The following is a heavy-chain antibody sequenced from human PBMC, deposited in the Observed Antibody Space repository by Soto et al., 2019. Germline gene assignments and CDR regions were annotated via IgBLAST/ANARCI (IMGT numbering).Heavy chain of an antibody. CDR1: GGCLSSYY. CDR2: IYYSGST. Sequence: PSSTLSLTRSVSGGCLSSYYSSWVLRPPVTGLEWSGYIYYSGSTNYNASLKRRVTLSVDTSKNQFSLKLSSVTAADTAVYYCARHLPHMADFWSGPLYYGMDVWGQGTTVTVSS. V-gene: IGHV4-59*01. CDR3: ARHLPHMADFWSGPLYYGMDV. D-gene: IGHD3-3*01. J-gene: IGHJ6*02.